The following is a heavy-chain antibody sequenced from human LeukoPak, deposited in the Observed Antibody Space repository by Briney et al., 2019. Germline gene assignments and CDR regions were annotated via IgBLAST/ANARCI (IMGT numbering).Heavy chain of an antibody. Sequence: ASVEVSCKASGYTFTSYGISWVRQAPGQGLEWMGWISAYNGNTNYAQKLQGRVTMTTDTSTSTAYMELRSLRSDDTAVYYCARGTNCGGDCYPFDYWGQGTLVTVSS. CDR2: ISAYNGNT. V-gene: IGHV1-18*01. J-gene: IGHJ4*02. CDR3: ARGTNCGGDCYPFDY. CDR1: GYTFTSYG. D-gene: IGHD2-21*02.